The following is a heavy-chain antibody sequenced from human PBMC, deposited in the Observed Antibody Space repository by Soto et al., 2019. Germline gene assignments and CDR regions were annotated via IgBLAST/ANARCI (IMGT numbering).Heavy chain of an antibody. Sequence: PSETLSLTCAVSGGSISGGGCFWSWIRQPPGKVLEWIGYIYHSGXTXYNPSLKXXVTISLDTSKNXFSLKXGSVTAADTAVYYCAGYGDYDDYWGQGTLVTVSS. CDR2: IYHSGXT. D-gene: IGHD4-17*01. CDR3: AGYGDYDDY. V-gene: IGHV4-30-2*02. J-gene: IGHJ4*02. CDR1: GGSISGGGCF.